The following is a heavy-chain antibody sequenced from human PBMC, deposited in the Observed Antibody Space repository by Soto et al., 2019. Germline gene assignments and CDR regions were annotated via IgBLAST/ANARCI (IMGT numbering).Heavy chain of an antibody. V-gene: IGHV3-9*01. CDR2: ISWNSGYK. CDR1: GFTFDDYA. D-gene: IGHD2-21*01. CDR3: ARAVPDIRVIARGALDV. Sequence: EVHLLESGGGSVQPGRSLRLSCAASGFTFDDYAMYWVRQAPGKGLEWVSGISWNSGYKRYADSVKGRCAISRDNAKNYLYLEMHSLRPDDTALYYCARAVPDIRVIARGALDVWGLGTMVTVS. J-gene: IGHJ3*01.